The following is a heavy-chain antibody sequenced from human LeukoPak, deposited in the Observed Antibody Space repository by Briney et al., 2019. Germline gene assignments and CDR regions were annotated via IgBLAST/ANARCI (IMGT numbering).Heavy chain of an antibody. D-gene: IGHD3-16*02. CDR2: IFTDGST. Sequence: KPSETLSLTCTVSGGSISSYYWSWIRQPAGKGLEWVGHIFTDGSTNYNPSLKSRVTMSVDTSKNQFSLKLSSVTAADTAVYYCARDWGYIWGSYRSHFDYWGQGTLVTVSS. CDR1: GGSISSYY. CDR3: ARDWGYIWGSYRSHFDY. J-gene: IGHJ4*02. V-gene: IGHV4-4*07.